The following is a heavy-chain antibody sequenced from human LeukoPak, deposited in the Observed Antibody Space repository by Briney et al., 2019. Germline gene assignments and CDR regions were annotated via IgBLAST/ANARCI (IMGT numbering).Heavy chain of an antibody. CDR2: IYYSGST. J-gene: IGHJ4*02. CDR3: ARAKKGVAGFFDY. V-gene: IGHV4-59*01. Sequence: SETLSLTCIVSSGSISSYYCSWIRQPPGKGLEWIGYIYYSGSTNYNPSLKSRVTISVDTSKNQFSLKLSSVTAADTAVYYCARAKKGVAGFFDYWGQGTLVTVSS. CDR1: SGSISSYY. D-gene: IGHD6-19*01.